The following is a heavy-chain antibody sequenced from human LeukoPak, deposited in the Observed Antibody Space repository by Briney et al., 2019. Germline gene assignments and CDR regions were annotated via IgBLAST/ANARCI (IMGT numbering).Heavy chain of an antibody. V-gene: IGHV3-23*01. D-gene: IGHD2-21*01. Sequence: QSGGSLRLSCAASGFTLKKYGTTWVRQAPGKGLQWVAGVSGTGHKTFYADSAKGRFTISRDDANNTMSLQINSLRVEDSAIYYRTKDAKYCDSYLCHLDYFQFWGQGILVTVSS. J-gene: IGHJ4*02. CDR1: GFTLKKYG. CDR3: TKDAKYCDSYLCHLDYFQF. CDR2: VSGTGHKT.